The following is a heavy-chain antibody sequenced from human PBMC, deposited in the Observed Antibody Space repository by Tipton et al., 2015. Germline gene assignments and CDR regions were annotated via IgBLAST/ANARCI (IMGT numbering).Heavy chain of an antibody. V-gene: IGHV4-59*01. CDR1: GGSISNYY. CDR3: ARVDYSSSSGMDV. Sequence: TLSLTCTVSGGSISNYYWSWIRQPPGKGLEWIGYIYHTGSTDYSPSLKSRVTISVDMSKNQFSLKLNSVTAADTAVYYCARVDYSSSSGMDVWAHVTTVSVSS. D-gene: IGHD6-6*01. CDR2: IYHTGST. J-gene: IGHJ6*02.